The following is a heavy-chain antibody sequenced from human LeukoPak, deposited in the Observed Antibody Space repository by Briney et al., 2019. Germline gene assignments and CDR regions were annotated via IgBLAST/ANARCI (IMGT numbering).Heavy chain of an antibody. V-gene: IGHV4-38-2*02. CDR2: FHPTAPH. Sequence: SETLSLSCLVSGDSITGGRYWGWIRQPPGKGLEWIGSFHPTAPHYYSPSLKSRVTMSADTSKNQFSLKLASVTAADTAVYYCAREVDSSGSFQSWSRGTLVTVSS. CDR3: AREVDSSGSFQS. D-gene: IGHD3-22*01. J-gene: IGHJ1*01. CDR1: GDSITGGRY.